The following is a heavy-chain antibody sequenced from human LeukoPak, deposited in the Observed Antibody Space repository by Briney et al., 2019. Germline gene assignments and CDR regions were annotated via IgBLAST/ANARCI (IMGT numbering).Heavy chain of an antibody. J-gene: IGHJ5*02. CDR3: ARDRKYSSSSALYNWFDP. Sequence: SETLSLTCTVSGGSISSYYWGWIRQPPGKGLEWIGSIYYSGSTYYNPSLKSRVTISVDTSKNQFSLKLSSVTAADTAVYYCARDRKYSSSSALYNWFDPWGQGTLVTVSS. D-gene: IGHD6-6*01. CDR2: IYYSGST. V-gene: IGHV4-39*07. CDR1: GGSISSYY.